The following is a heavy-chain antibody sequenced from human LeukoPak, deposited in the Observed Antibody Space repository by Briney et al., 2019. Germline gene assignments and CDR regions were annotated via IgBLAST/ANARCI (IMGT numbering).Heavy chain of an antibody. CDR1: GFSLSTSGMC. V-gene: IGHV2-70*11. CDR2: IDWDDDK. Sequence: SGPALVKPTQTLTLTCTFSGFSLSTSGMCVSWIRQPPGKALEWLARIDWDDDKYYSTSLKTRLTISKDTSKNQVVLTMTNMDPVDTATYYCARMKVPSREFDYWGQGTLVTVSS. J-gene: IGHJ4*02. CDR3: ARMKVPSREFDY.